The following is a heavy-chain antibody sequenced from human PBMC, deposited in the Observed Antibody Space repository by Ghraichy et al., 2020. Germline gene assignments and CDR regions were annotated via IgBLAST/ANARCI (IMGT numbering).Heavy chain of an antibody. CDR1: GGSISSSSYY. J-gene: IGHJ4*02. CDR2: FYYRGNT. D-gene: IGHD3-22*01. Sequence: SETLSLTCTVSGGSISSSSYYWGWIRQPPGKGLEWIGSFYYRGNTYYSPSLKSRATISVDTAKNQFSLRLSSVTAADTAVYYCAKDYYDCSGEAYFDYWGQGNLVTVSS. CDR3: AKDYYDCSGEAYFDY. V-gene: IGHV4-39*02.